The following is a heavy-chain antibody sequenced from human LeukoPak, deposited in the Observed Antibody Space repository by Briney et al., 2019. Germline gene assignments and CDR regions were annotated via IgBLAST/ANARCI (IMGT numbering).Heavy chain of an antibody. CDR1: GFTLRYYQ. CDR3: VRDGNRGYDMDV. D-gene: IGHD3-10*01. Sequence: GGSLRLSCATSGFTLRYYQMNWVRQAPGEGLEWVSYINVVNGAIYYADSVKGRFTISGDIATNSVYLQMNSLRAEDTALYYCVRDGNRGYDMDVWGRGTAVTVSS. J-gene: IGHJ6*02. CDR2: INVVNGAI. V-gene: IGHV3-48*01.